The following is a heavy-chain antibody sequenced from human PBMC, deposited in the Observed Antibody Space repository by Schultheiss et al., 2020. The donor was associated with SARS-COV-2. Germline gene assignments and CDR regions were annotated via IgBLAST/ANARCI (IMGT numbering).Heavy chain of an antibody. D-gene: IGHD3-3*01. Sequence: SETLSLTCAVSGYSISSGYYWGWIRQPPGKGLEWIGEINHSGSTNYNPSLKSRVTISVDTSKNQFSLKLSSVTAADTAVYYCARVRATIFGVVANWFDPWGQGTLVTVSS. CDR1: GYSISSGYY. V-gene: IGHV4-38-2*01. CDR2: INHSGST. J-gene: IGHJ5*02. CDR3: ARVRATIFGVVANWFDP.